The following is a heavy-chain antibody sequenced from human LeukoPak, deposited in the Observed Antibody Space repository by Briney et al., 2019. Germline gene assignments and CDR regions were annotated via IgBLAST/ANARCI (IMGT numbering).Heavy chain of an antibody. CDR2: INAVNGNT. Sequence: ASVKVSFKASGYTFTSYAMHWVRQAPGQRLEWMGFINAVNGNTKYSQKFQGRVTITRDTSASTAYMELSSLRSEDTAVYYCAREGSGVLRYFDWLRRVDQRYYYYYGMDVWGKGTTVTVSS. D-gene: IGHD3-9*01. CDR1: GYTFTSYA. J-gene: IGHJ6*04. V-gene: IGHV1-3*01. CDR3: AREGSGVLRYFDWLRRVDQRYYYYYGMDV.